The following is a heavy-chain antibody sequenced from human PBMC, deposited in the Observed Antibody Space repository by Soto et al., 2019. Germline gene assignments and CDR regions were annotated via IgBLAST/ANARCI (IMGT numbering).Heavy chain of an antibody. V-gene: IGHV4-39*01. CDR1: GGSINKRDYY. J-gene: IGHJ3*02. CDR3: ARHYSSASYYNVFDGLDT. CDR2: IHYSGST. D-gene: IGHD3-10*01. Sequence: PSETLSLTCTVSGGSINKRDYYWDWIRQPAGKGLEWIGTIHYSGSTYYSASLKSRVTISVDTSKNRFSLKLSSVTAEDTAVYYCARHYSSASYYNVFDGLDTWGQGTTVTVSS.